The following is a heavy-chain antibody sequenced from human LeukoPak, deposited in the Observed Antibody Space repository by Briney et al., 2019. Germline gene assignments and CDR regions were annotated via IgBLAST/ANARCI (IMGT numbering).Heavy chain of an antibody. CDR2: IYYSGST. V-gene: IGHV4-59*01. CDR3: ARVTTVTFKDGAFDI. Sequence: IPSETLSLTCTVSGGSISSYYWSWIRRPPGKGLEWIGYIYYSGSTNYNPSLKSRVTISVDTSKNQFSLKLSSVTAADTAVYYCARVTTVTFKDGAFDIWGQGTMVTVSS. D-gene: IGHD4-11*01. J-gene: IGHJ3*02. CDR1: GGSISSYY.